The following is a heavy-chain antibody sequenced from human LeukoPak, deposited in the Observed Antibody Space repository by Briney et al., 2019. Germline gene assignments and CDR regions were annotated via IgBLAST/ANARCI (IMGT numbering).Heavy chain of an antibody. J-gene: IGHJ4*02. CDR3: AKSGMYYDFWSGYADY. V-gene: IGHV3-23*01. Sequence: GGSLRLSCAASGFTFSSYGMSWVRQAPGKGLEWVSAISGSGGSTYYADSVKGRFTISRDNSKNTLYLQMNSLRAEDTAVYYCAKSGMYYDFWSGYADYWGQGTLVTVSS. D-gene: IGHD3-3*01. CDR1: GFTFSSYG. CDR2: ISGSGGST.